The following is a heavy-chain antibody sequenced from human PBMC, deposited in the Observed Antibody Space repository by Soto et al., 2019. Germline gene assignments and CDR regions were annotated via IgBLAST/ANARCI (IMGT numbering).Heavy chain of an antibody. J-gene: IGHJ4*02. Sequence: SETLSLTCTVSGGSISSGGYYWSWIRQHPGKGLEWIGYIYYSGSTYYNPSLKSRVTISVDTSKNQFSLKLSSVTAADTAVYYCARWQMATTRTLDYWGQGTLVTVSS. D-gene: IGHD5-12*01. V-gene: IGHV4-31*03. CDR3: ARWQMATTRTLDY. CDR1: GGSISSGGYY. CDR2: IYYSGST.